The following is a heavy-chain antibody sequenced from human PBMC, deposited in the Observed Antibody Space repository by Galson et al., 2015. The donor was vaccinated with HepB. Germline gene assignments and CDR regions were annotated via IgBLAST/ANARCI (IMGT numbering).Heavy chain of an antibody. V-gene: IGHV3-49*03. D-gene: IGHD2-2*01. CDR2: IRDKAYGGAT. CDR3: TKEPHRRQGSCSSASCYSQH. CDR1: GFTFGDYG. Sequence: SLRLSCAASGFTFGDYGLSWFRQAPGRGLEWVGFIRDKAYGGATEYAASVRGRFTISREESKSTAYLQMHSLQTDDTGVYYCTKEPHRRQGSCSSASCYSQHWGQGTVVTVSP. J-gene: IGHJ4*02.